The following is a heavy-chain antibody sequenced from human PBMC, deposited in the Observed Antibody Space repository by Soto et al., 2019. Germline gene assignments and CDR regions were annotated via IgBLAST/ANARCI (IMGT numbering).Heavy chain of an antibody. J-gene: IGHJ2*01. CDR1: GFTFSSYW. Sequence: EVQLVESGGGLVQPGGSLRLSCAASGFTFSSYWMHWVRQAPGKGLVWVSRLKSDGSSTAYADSVKGRFTISRDNAKNTLYLQMNSLIAEDTAVYYCARAKGSWYFDLWGRGTLVTVSS. CDR3: ARAKGSWYFDL. V-gene: IGHV3-74*01. CDR2: LKSDGSST.